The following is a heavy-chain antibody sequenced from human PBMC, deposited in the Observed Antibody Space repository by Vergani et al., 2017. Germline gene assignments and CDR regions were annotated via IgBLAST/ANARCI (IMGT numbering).Heavy chain of an antibody. D-gene: IGHD3-3*01. J-gene: IGHJ4*02. CDR1: GFIFSDYN. Sequence: EVQVVQSGGGLVKPGGSLRLSCETSGFIFSDYNLNWVRQAPGSGLEWVASISGRSSYVNYAVSVKGRFTISRDNAKNSLFLQMNSLRAEDTAVYSCVREETFYDSVSDYLAGYFDHWGQGALVTVSS. CDR3: VREETFYDSVSDYLAGYFDH. CDR2: ISGRSSYV. V-gene: IGHV3-21*02.